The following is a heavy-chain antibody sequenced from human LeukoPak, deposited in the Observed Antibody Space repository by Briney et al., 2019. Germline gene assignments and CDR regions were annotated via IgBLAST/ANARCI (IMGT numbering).Heavy chain of an antibody. Sequence: ASVKVSCKASGYTLTAYYIHSVRQTPGQGLECMGWINPNSGGTDYAQNFQSRVTMTRDTPISTVYMALSSLRYDDTAVCYSARLLCYGGNDGFDLWGQGTMVTVSS. V-gene: IGHV1-2*02. CDR2: INPNSGGT. D-gene: IGHD2-2*01. CDR3: ARLLCYGGNDGFDL. CDR1: GYTLTAYY. J-gene: IGHJ3*01.